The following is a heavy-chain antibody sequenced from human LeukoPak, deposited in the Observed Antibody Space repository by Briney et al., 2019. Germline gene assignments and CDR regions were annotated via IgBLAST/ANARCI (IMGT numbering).Heavy chain of an antibody. CDR2: ISSSSGYI. D-gene: IGHD5-12*01. Sequence: GGSLRLSCEASGFTFCRYIMSWVREALGKGLEWVSSISSSSGYIYYAGSVKGRFTISRDNAKKSLYIQMNSLRAEDTAVYYCARAAGYDYDYWGQGTLVTVSS. J-gene: IGHJ4*02. CDR1: GFTFCRYI. V-gene: IGHV3-21*01. CDR3: ARAAGYDYDY.